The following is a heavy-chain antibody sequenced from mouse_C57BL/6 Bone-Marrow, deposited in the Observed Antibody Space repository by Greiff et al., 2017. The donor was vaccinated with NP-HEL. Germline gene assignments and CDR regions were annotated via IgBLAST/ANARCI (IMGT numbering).Heavy chain of an antibody. CDR2: ILPSIGRT. CDR1: DSEVFPIAY. Sequence: VQLQQSGSELRSPGSSVKLSCKDFDSEVFPIAYMSWVRQKPGHGFEWIGGILPSIGRTIYGEKFEDKATLDADTLSNTAYLELNSLTSEDSAIYYCARETYYYGSSPHWYFDVWGTGTTVTVSS. V-gene: IGHV15-2*01. CDR3: ARETYYYGSSPHWYFDV. D-gene: IGHD1-1*01. J-gene: IGHJ1*03.